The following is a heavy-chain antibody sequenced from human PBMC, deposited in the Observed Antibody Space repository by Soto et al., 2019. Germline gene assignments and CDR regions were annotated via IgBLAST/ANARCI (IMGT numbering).Heavy chain of an antibody. D-gene: IGHD7-27*01. Sequence: PSETLSLTCTVSGDSITSNSYFWAWIRQPPGKGLEWIGSIYYSGTTYYNPSLKSRVTISVDRSKNQFSLKLSSVTAADTAVYYCARDSSGDKVDYWGQGTLVTVSS. V-gene: IGHV4-39*02. CDR3: ARDSSGDKVDY. CDR2: IYYSGTT. CDR1: GDSITSNSYF. J-gene: IGHJ4*02.